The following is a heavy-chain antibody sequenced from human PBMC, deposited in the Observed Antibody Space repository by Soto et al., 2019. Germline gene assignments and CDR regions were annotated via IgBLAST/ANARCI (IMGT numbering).Heavy chain of an antibody. J-gene: IGHJ4*02. CDR2: IYYSGST. V-gene: IGHV4-59*01. Sequence: SETLSLTCTVSGGSISSYYWSWIRQPPGKGLEWIGYIYYSGSTNYNPSLKSRVTISVDTSKNQFSLKLSSVTAADTAVYYCARVSDYYDSSGYHLDYWGQGTLVTVSS. CDR1: GGSISSYY. CDR3: ARVSDYYDSSGYHLDY. D-gene: IGHD3-22*01.